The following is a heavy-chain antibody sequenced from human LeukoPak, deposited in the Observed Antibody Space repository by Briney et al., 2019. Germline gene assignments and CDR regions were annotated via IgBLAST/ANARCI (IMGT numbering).Heavy chain of an antibody. CDR1: GFTFSSYG. CDR2: IWYDENKK. V-gene: IGHV3-33*01. J-gene: IGHJ3*02. Sequence: GGSLRLSCVASGFTFSSYGMHWVRQAPGKGLEWVAVIWYDENKKFYADSVKGRFTISRDNFKSTLYLQMDSLRVEDTAVYYCAREGLTSTPNNAFDIWGQGSVVTVSS. CDR3: AREGLTSTPNNAFDI. D-gene: IGHD4-23*01.